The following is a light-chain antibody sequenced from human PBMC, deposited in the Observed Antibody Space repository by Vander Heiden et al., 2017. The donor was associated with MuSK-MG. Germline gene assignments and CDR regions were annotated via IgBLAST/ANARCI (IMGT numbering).Light chain of an antibody. CDR2: WAS. CDR3: QQDARTPVT. CDR1: QTVLFGSNNINY. J-gene: IGKJ2*01. Sequence: DIVMTQSPDLLAVSLGERATINCKSSQTVLFGSNNINYLAWYQQKPGQPPKLLISWASTRESGVPDRFSGSGSGTNFTLTISGLQAEDLAVYYCQQDARTPVTFGQGTKLEIK. V-gene: IGKV4-1*01.